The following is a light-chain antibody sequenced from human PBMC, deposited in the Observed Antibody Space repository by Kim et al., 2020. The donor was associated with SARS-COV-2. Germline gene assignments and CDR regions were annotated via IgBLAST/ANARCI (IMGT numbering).Light chain of an antibody. CDR2: GRN. J-gene: IGLJ2*01. CDR1: SLRRYY. CDR3: NSRGSSENVV. V-gene: IGLV3-19*01. Sequence: SSELTQDPAVSVAVGQTVKITCQGDSLRRYYASWYQQKPGQAPVLVIYGRNNRPSGIPERLSGSTPGNTASLIITGAQAEDEADYYCNSRGSSENVVFGGGTQLTVL.